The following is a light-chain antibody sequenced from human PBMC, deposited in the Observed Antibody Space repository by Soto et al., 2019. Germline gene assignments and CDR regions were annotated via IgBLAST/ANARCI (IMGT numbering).Light chain of an antibody. V-gene: IGKV3-15*01. J-gene: IGKJ5*01. CDR2: GAS. CDR3: QQYHYWPIT. Sequence: ERVMTQSPATLSASPGERVTLSCRASQSVASSVAWYQQKPGQAPRLILYGASTRATGFPARFSGSGSGTEFPLTISSLQSEDFAVYLCQQYHYWPITFGQGTRLEIK. CDR1: QSVASS.